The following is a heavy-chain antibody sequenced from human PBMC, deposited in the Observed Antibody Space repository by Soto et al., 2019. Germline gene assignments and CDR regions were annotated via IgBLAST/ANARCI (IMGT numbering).Heavy chain of an antibody. D-gene: IGHD3-9*01. CDR2: IYYSRST. Sequence: SETLSLTCTVSGGSISSGDYYWSWIRQPPGKGLECIGYIYYSRSTYYNPSLKSRVTISVDTSKNQFSLKLSSVTAADTAVYYCARDHYVYDILTGYGYYYGMDVWGQGTTVTVSS. CDR3: ARDHYVYDILTGYGYYYGMDV. J-gene: IGHJ6*02. CDR1: GGSISSGDYY. V-gene: IGHV4-30-4*01.